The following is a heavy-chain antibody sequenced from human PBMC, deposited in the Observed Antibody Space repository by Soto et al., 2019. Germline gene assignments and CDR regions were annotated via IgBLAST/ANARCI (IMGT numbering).Heavy chain of an antibody. V-gene: IGHV4-61*01. CDR3: ARGEGNSYCEYHFDT. Sequence: PSETLSLTCAVSGDSVTIVNYFLTWIRQPPGGGLEWIGYISNSGISKYNPSLKSRVAMSQDTSKNQFSLNLHSVTAADTDVYFCARGEGNSYCEYHFDTWGQGALIPVSS. CDR2: ISNSGIS. D-gene: IGHD2-21*01. CDR1: GDSVTIVNYF. J-gene: IGHJ4*02.